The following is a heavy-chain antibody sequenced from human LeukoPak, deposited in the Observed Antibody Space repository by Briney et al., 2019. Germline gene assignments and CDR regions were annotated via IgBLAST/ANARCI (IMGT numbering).Heavy chain of an antibody. V-gene: IGHV3-48*03. CDR1: GFTFSSYE. CDR2: ISSSGSNI. Sequence: GGSLRLSYAASGFTFSSYEMNWVPQAPGKGLEWVSYISSSGSNIYYADSVKGRFTISRDNAKNSLYLQVNSLRAEDTAVYYCAELGITMIGGVWGKGTTVTISS. CDR3: AELGITMIGGV. J-gene: IGHJ6*04. D-gene: IGHD3-10*02.